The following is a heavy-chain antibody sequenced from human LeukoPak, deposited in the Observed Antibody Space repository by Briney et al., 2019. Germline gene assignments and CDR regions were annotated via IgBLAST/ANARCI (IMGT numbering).Heavy chain of an antibody. CDR3: ARELALYDSTDAFDI. V-gene: IGHV3-21*01. Sequence: PGGSLRLSCAASGFTFSSYSMNWVRQAPGKGLEGFSSISSSSSYIYYADSVKGRFTISRDNAKNSLYLQMNSLRAEDTAVYYCARELALYDSTDAFDIWGQGTMVTVSS. CDR2: ISSSSSYI. CDR1: GFTFSSYS. J-gene: IGHJ3*02. D-gene: IGHD2-8*01.